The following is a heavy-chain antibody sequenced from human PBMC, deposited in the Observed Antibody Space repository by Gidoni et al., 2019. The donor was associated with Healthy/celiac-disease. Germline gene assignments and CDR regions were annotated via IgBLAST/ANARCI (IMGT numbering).Heavy chain of an antibody. D-gene: IGHD2-2*02. CDR1: GGSISSSSYY. Sequence: QLQLQESGPGLVKPSETLSLTCTVSGGSISSSSYYWGWIRQPPGKGLEWIGSIYYSGSTYYNPSLKSRVTISVDTSKNQFSLKLSSVTAADTAVYYCARQIIVVVPAAIQQVDYWGQGTLVTVSS. CDR3: ARQIIVVVPAAIQQVDY. V-gene: IGHV4-39*01. CDR2: IYYSGST. J-gene: IGHJ4*02.